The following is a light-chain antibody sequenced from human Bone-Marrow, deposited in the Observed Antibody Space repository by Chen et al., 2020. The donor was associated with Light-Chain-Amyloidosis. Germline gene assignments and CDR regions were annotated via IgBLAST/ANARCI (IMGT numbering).Light chain of an antibody. CDR2: EVT. Sequence: QSALTPPASVSGSPGQSITISCTGTSSDVGGDNHVSWYQQHPDKAPKLMIYEVTNRPSWVPDRFSGSKSDNTASLTISGLQTEDEADYFCSSYTITDTRVFGSGTRVSV. CDR1: SSDVGGDNH. CDR3: SSYTITDTRV. V-gene: IGLV2-14*01. J-gene: IGLJ1*01.